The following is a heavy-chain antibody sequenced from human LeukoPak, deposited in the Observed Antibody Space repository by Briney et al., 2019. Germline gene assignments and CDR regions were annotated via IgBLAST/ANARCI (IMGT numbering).Heavy chain of an antibody. CDR1: GGSFSGYY. CDR3: ARAPHFFDARGSRYYFDS. J-gene: IGHJ4*02. Sequence: PSETLSLTCAVYGGSFSGYYWSWIRQPPGKGLEWIGEINHSGSTNYNPSLKSRVTISVDTSKNQFSLHLSSVTAADTAVYYCARAPHFFDARGSRYYFDSWGQGALVTVSS. V-gene: IGHV4-34*01. CDR2: INHSGST. D-gene: IGHD3-10*01.